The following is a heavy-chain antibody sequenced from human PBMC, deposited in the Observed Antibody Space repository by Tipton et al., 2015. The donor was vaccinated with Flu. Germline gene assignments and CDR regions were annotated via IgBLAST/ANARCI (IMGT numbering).Heavy chain of an antibody. D-gene: IGHD5-24*01. V-gene: IGHV4-31*03. Sequence: LRLSCTVSGDSISSGSYYWSWIRQNPGKGLEWIGYIHNTANTYFNPSLRSRVTISADTSRNQFSLNLSSVTAADTAVYFCARDRGLQGDVYDIWGQGTMVTVS. CDR1: GDSISSGSYY. J-gene: IGHJ3*02. CDR3: ARDRGLQGDVYDI. CDR2: IHNTANT.